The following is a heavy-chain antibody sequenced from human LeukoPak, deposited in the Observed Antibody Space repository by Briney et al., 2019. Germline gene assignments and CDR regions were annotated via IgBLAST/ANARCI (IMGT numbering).Heavy chain of an antibody. J-gene: IGHJ4*02. CDR3: ARGVVPTPYYFDY. D-gene: IGHD2-2*01. Sequence: GGSLRLSCAASGFTFSSYSMNWVRQAPGKGLEWFSSISSGSSYIYYADSVKGRFTISRDNAKNSLYLQMNSLRAEDTAVYYCARGVVPTPYYFDYWGQGTLVTVSS. CDR2: ISSGSSYI. V-gene: IGHV3-21*01. CDR1: GFTFSSYS.